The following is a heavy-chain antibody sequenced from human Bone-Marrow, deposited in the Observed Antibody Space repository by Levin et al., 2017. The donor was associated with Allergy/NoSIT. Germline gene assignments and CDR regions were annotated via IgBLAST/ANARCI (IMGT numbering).Heavy chain of an antibody. D-gene: IGHD1-20*01. CDR2: IRPDGSTT. Sequence: PGGSLRLSCAASGFTLSNYWMHWIRQTPGTGLVWVSRIRPDGSTTAYADSVRGRFTISRDNTKNTLYLQMNSLRAEDTALYYCARDLNWILFDSWGQGVLVTVSS. CDR3: ARDLNWILFDS. CDR1: GFTLSNYW. J-gene: IGHJ4*02. V-gene: IGHV3-74*01.